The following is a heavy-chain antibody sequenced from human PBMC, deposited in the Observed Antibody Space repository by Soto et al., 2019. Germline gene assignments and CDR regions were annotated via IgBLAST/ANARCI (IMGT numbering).Heavy chain of an antibody. V-gene: IGHV3-15*01. Sequence: GGSLRLSCAASGFTFSSYGMHWVRQAPGKGLEWVAVISYDGGTTDYAAPVKGRFTISRDDSKNTLYLQMNSLKTEDTAVYYCTTNYYDSSTGAFDIWGQGTMVTVSS. J-gene: IGHJ3*02. CDR2: ISYDGGTT. CDR1: GFTFSSYG. D-gene: IGHD3-22*01. CDR3: TTNYYDSSTGAFDI.